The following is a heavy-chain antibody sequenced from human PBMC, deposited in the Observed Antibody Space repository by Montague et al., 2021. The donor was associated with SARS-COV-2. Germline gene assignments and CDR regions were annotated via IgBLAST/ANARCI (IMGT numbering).Heavy chain of an antibody. V-gene: IGHV2-5*02. CDR3: AHSYDILTGSASVT. J-gene: IGHJ5*02. Sequence: PALVKPTQTLTLTCTFSGFSLSTTGMSVGWIRQPPGKALEWLALIYWDDDKCYSPSLKNRLTITWATSKSQVVLTMTNMDPVDTATYYCAHSYDILTGSASVTWGQGTLVTVSS. D-gene: IGHD3-9*01. CDR2: IYWDDDK. CDR1: GFSLSTTGMS.